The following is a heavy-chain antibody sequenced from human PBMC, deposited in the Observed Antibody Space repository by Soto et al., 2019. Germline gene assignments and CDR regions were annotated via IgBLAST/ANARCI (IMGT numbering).Heavy chain of an antibody. CDR1: GFTVSTYY. CDR2: VYSGGTT. V-gene: IGHV3-66*01. Sequence: EVQLVEYGGGLVQPGGSLRLSCAASGFTVSTYYMNCVRQAPGEGLEWVSVVYSGGTTYYADSVRGRFTISRDNSKSTLFLQMNSLRAEDTAVYYCARGRSASRDFDSWGQGTLVTVSS. CDR3: ARGRSASRDFDS. D-gene: IGHD3-10*01. J-gene: IGHJ4*02.